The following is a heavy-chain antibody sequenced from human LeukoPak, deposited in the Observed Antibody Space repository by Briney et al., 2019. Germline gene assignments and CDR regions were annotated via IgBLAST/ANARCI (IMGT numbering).Heavy chain of an antibody. CDR1: GYRFTSYW. V-gene: IGHV5-51*01. D-gene: IGHD2-2*01. CDR2: IYPGYSDT. J-gene: IGHJ5*02. CDR3: ARQERDCSSTSGLNWFDP. Sequence: GASPKIPFKGSGYRFTSYWIGWVRQMPGTGLEGMGIIYPGYSDTRYSPSFPGQVTISADTSISAAYLQWSSLKASDTAMYYCARQERDCSSTSGLNWFDPWGQGTLVTVSS.